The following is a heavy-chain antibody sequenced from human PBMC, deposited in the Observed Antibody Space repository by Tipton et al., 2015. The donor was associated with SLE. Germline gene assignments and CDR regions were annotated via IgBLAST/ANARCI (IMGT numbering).Heavy chain of an antibody. D-gene: IGHD3-22*01. V-gene: IGHV4-39*07. CDR3: ARDLTYYDSSGQDY. CDR1: GGSISSSSYY. Sequence: TLSLTCTVSGGSISSSSYYWGWIRQPPGKGLEWIGNIFYSGSTHYNPSLKSRVTISVDTSKNQFSLKLSSVTAADTAVYYCARDLTYYDSSGQDYWGQGTLVTVSS. CDR2: IFYSGST. J-gene: IGHJ4*02.